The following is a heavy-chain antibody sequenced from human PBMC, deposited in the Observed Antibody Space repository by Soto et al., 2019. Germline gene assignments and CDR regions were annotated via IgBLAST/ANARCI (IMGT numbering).Heavy chain of an antibody. CDR3: AGGGAGSGPFTWELPDH. V-gene: IGHV1-45*02. CDR2: ITPFSGDV. Sequence: QMQLVQSGAEVKKTGSSVTVSCKALGNTFTYRYLHWVRQAPGQALEWMGWITPFSGDVHYAQKFQERVTITRDRSINTAFMPMSSLRSEDPAMYFCAGGGAGSGPFTWELPDHWGQGTLVTVSS. J-gene: IGHJ4*02. D-gene: IGHD1-26*01. CDR1: GNTFTYRY.